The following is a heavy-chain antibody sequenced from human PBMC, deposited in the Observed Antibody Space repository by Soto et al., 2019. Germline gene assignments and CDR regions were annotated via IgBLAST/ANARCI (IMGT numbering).Heavy chain of an antibody. CDR1: GFTFSSYA. CDR3: VKDRWNVAAAEVFDP. J-gene: IGHJ5*02. V-gene: IGHV3-23*01. CDR2: ISSTGGTA. Sequence: VQLLDSGGGLVQPGGSLRLSCAASGFTFSSYAMGWVRQAPGKGLEWVSGISSTGGTADYADSVKGRFTISRDNSRNQMNLQMRSLRADDTAIYYCVKDRWNVAAAEVFDPWGQGTLVTVSS. D-gene: IGHD6-13*01.